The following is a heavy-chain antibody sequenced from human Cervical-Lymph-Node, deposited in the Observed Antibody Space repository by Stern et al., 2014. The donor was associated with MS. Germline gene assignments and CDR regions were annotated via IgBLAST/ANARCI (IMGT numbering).Heavy chain of an antibody. Sequence: QVQLGESGAEVKKPGSSGKVSCKASGGTFSSYAISWVRQAPGQGLEWMGGIIPIFGTANYAQKFQGRVTITADESTSTAYMELSSLRSEDTAVYYCAREGYSSSWTFDYWGQGTLVTVSS. CDR3: AREGYSSSWTFDY. V-gene: IGHV1-69*01. CDR2: IIPIFGTA. CDR1: GGTFSSYA. D-gene: IGHD6-13*01. J-gene: IGHJ4*02.